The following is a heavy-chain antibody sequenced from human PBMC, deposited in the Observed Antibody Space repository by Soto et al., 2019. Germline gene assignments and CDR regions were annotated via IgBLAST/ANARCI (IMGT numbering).Heavy chain of an antibody. Sequence: GGSLRLSCAASGFTVSSNYMSWVRQAPGKGLEWVSVIYSGGSTYYADSVKGRFTISRDNSKNTLYLQMNSLRAEDTAVYYCARAQLRPQMARGMDVWGQGTTVTVSS. V-gene: IGHV3-53*01. D-gene: IGHD1-26*01. CDR3: ARAQLRPQMARGMDV. J-gene: IGHJ6*02. CDR1: GFTVSSNY. CDR2: IYSGGST.